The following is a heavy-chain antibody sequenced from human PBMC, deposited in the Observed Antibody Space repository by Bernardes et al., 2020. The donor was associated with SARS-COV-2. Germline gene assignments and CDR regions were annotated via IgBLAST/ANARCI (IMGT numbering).Heavy chain of an antibody. CDR1: GGSFSGYY. V-gene: IGHV4-34*01. CDR3: ARASSVAAPFDS. J-gene: IGHJ4*02. Sequence: SETLSLTCAVYGGSFSGYYWSWIRQPPGKGLEWIGEINHSGSTNYNPSLKSRVTISVDTSKNQFSLKLSSVTAADTAVYYCARASSVAAPFDSWGQGTLVTVSS. D-gene: IGHD6-19*01. CDR2: INHSGST.